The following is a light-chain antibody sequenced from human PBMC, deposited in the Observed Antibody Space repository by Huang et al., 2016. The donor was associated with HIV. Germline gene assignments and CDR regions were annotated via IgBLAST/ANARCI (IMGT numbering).Light chain of an antibody. Sequence: EILLTQSPDTLSLSPGERSTLSCRASQSVNNNYLAWDQQKPVQAPRLLIYRASTRATGIPDRFSGSGSGTDFTLTVSRLEPDDFAVYYCQQFGSSPPYSFGQGTKLEIK. V-gene: IGKV3-20*01. CDR1: QSVNNNY. CDR2: RAS. J-gene: IGKJ2*03. CDR3: QQFGSSPPYS.